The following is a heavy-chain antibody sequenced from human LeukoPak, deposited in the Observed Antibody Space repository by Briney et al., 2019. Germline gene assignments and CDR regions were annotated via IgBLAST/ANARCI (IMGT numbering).Heavy chain of an antibody. CDR1: GFTFSNYN. D-gene: IGHD3/OR15-3a*01. J-gene: IGHJ4*02. Sequence: PGGSLRLSCEASGFTFSNYNMNWVRQAPGKGLEWVSFISSSSSYIYYADSVKGRFTISRDNAKNSLYLQMNSLRAEDTAVYYCARQTGSGLFTLPGGQGTLVTVSS. CDR3: ARQTGSGLFTLP. V-gene: IGHV3-21*01. CDR2: ISSSSSYI.